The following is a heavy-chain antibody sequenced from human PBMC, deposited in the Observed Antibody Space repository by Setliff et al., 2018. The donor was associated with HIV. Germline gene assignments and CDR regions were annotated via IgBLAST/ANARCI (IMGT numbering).Heavy chain of an antibody. D-gene: IGHD3-16*02. CDR2: IYDSGNT. V-gene: IGHV4-39*07. J-gene: IGHJ3*01. CDR3: ARALFDYVWGTYRLRPVGFDL. Sequence: SETLSLTCTVYGASISNSNSYWGWIRQPPGKRLEWLGSIYDSGNTTYNPSLSSRVTISLDTSRNQLSLKLNSVTAADTAVYYCARALFDYVWGTYRLRPVGFDLWGQGTVVTVSS. CDR1: GASISNSNSY.